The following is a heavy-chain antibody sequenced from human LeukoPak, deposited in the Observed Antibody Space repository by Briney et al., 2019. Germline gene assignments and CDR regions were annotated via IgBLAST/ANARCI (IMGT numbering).Heavy chain of an antibody. V-gene: IGHV1-46*01. J-gene: IGHJ3*02. CDR3: ARATKEEGSYYYDRPNADAFDI. D-gene: IGHD3-22*01. Sequence: ASVKVSCKASGYTFTSYYMHWVRQAPGQGLEWMGIINPSGGSTSYAQKFQGRVTMTRDMSTSTVYMELSSLRSEDTAVYYCARATKEEGSYYYDRPNADAFDIWGQGTMVTVSS. CDR2: INPSGGST. CDR1: GYTFTSYY.